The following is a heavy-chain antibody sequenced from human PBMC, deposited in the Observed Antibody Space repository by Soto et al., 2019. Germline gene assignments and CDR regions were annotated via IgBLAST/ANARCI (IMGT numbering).Heavy chain of an antibody. CDR2: IYYSGST. V-gene: IGHV4-59*08. J-gene: IGHJ3*02. D-gene: IGHD3-3*01. CDR1: GGSISRYY. Sequence: SETLALTCTVSGGSISRYYWSWIRQPPGKGLEWIGYIYYSGSTNYNPSLKSRVTISVDTSKNQFSLKLSSVTAADTAVYYCARLVTIFGVVPWSGDAFDIWGQGTMVTVSS. CDR3: ARLVTIFGVVPWSGDAFDI.